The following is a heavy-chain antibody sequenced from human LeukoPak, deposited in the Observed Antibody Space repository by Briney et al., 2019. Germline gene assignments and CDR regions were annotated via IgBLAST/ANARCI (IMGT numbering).Heavy chain of an antibody. CDR3: ARGTRDCSSTSCLYYFDY. Sequence: ASVKVSCKASGYTFTSYDINWVRQATGQGLEWMGRMNPNSGNTGYAQKFQGRVTSTRNTSISTAYMELSSLRSEDTAVYYCARGTRDCSSTSCLYYFDYWGQGTLVTVSS. CDR1: GYTFTSYD. D-gene: IGHD2-2*01. CDR2: MNPNSGNT. V-gene: IGHV1-8*03. J-gene: IGHJ4*02.